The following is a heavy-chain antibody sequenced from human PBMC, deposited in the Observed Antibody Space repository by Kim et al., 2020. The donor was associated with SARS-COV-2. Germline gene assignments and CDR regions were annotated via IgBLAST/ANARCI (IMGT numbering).Heavy chain of an antibody. CDR2: IYYSGST. D-gene: IGHD3-22*01. CDR1: GGSISSYY. J-gene: IGHJ4*02. Sequence: SETLSLTCTVSGGSISSYYWSWIRQPPGKGLEWIGYIYYSGSTNYNPSLKSRVTISVDTSKNQFSLKLSSVTAADTAVYYCARQSHENYYDSSGPFFDYWGQGTLVTVSS. V-gene: IGHV4-59*08. CDR3: ARQSHENYYDSSGPFFDY.